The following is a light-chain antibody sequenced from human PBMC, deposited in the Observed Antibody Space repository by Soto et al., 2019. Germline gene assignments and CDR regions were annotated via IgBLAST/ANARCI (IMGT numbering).Light chain of an antibody. CDR1: QSVLYSPNNNNY. V-gene: IGKV4-1*01. CDR2: WAS. Sequence: DIVLTQSPDSLAVSLGERATINCKSSQSVLYSPNNNNYLAWFQQKPGQPPKLLIYWASARESGAPDRFSGSGSGTDFTLTISSLQAEDVAVYYCQQYYSSPWTFGQGTKVEIK. CDR3: QQYYSSPWT. J-gene: IGKJ1*01.